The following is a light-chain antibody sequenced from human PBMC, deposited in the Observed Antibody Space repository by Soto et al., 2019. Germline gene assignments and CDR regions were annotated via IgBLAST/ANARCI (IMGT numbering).Light chain of an antibody. CDR1: QSVSSK. CDR2: GAS. J-gene: IGKJ1*01. V-gene: IGKV3-20*01. Sequence: PSPGTLSVSPGTSTTLSCRASQSVSSKLAWYQQKPGQAPRLLIYGASTRAAGIPDRFSGSGSGTDFTLTISRLEPEDFAVYYCQQYGSSGTFGQGTKVDIK. CDR3: QQYGSSGT.